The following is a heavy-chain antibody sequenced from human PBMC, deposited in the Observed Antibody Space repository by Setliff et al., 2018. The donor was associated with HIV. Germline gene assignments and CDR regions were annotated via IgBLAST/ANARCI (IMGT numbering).Heavy chain of an antibody. D-gene: IGHD3-10*01. CDR1: GGSISSGSYY. J-gene: IGHJ5*02. CDR2: IYTSGST. V-gene: IGHV4-61*09. CDR3: ARERSALLWKNWFDP. Sequence: PSETLSLTCTVSGGSISSGSYYWSWIRQPAGKGLEWIGHIYTSGSTNYNPSLKSRVTISVDTSKKQFSLKLSSVTAADTAVYYCARERSALLWKNWFDPWGQGTLVTVSS.